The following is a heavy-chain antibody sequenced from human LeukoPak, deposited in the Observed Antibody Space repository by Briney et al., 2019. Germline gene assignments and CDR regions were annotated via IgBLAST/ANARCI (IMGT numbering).Heavy chain of an antibody. V-gene: IGHV1-24*01. CDR2: FDPEDGET. CDR3: AIIAVGGVDPFDS. Sequence: ASVKVSCKVSGYTLTELSMHWVRQAPGKGLEWMGGFDPEDGETIYAQKFQGRVTVSADKSTSTAYMELSSLRSEDSALYYCAIIAVGGVDPFDSWGQGTLVTVSS. D-gene: IGHD6-19*01. CDR1: GYTLTELS. J-gene: IGHJ4*02.